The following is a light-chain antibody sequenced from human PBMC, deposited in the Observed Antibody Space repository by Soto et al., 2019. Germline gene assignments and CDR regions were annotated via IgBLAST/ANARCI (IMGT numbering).Light chain of an antibody. CDR1: SSDVGSYNL. J-gene: IGLJ3*02. V-gene: IGLV2-23*01. CDR3: CSYAGSRWV. CDR2: EGS. Sequence: QSALTQPASVSGSPGQSITISCTGTSSDVGSYNLVSWYQQHPGKAPKLMIYEGSKRPSGVSNRCSGSKSGNTASLTICGLQAEDEADYYCCSYAGSRWVFGGGTKLTVL.